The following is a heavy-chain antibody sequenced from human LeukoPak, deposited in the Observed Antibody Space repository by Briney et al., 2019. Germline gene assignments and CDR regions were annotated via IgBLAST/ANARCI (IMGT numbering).Heavy chain of an antibody. D-gene: IGHD3-22*01. Sequence: SETLSLTCTVSGGSISSYYWSWIRQPPGKGLEWIGYIYYSGSTNYNPSLKSRVTVSVDTSKNQFSLKLSSVTAADTAVYYCARGSYYYDSSGYYFYRPYYYYYYMDVWGKGTTVTISS. V-gene: IGHV4-59*01. CDR3: ARGSYYYDSSGYYFYRPYYYYYYMDV. J-gene: IGHJ6*03. CDR2: IYYSGST. CDR1: GGSISSYY.